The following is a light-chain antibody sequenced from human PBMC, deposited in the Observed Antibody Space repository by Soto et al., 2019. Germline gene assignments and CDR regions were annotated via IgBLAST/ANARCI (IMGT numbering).Light chain of an antibody. Sequence: EIVMTQSPATLSVSPGERATLSCRASQSVSSNLAWYQQKTGQAPRLVIYGASTRATGIPARFSGSGSGTEFTLTISSLQSEDFAVYYCQHYNNWPQTFGQGTKLEIK. J-gene: IGKJ2*01. V-gene: IGKV3-15*01. CDR2: GAS. CDR1: QSVSSN. CDR3: QHYNNWPQT.